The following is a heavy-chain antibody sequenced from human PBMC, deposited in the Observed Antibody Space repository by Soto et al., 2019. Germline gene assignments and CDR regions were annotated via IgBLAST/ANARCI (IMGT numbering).Heavy chain of an antibody. CDR1: GFTFSSYG. Sequence: QVQLVESGGGVVQPGRSLRLSCAASGFTFSSYGMHWVRQAPGKGLEWVAVISYDGSNKYYADSVKGRFTISRDNSKNTLYLQMNSLRAEDTAAYYCAKESVLRYFDWLSHKYYFDYWGQGTLVTVSS. CDR3: AKESVLRYFDWLSHKYYFDY. J-gene: IGHJ4*02. D-gene: IGHD3-9*01. V-gene: IGHV3-30*18. CDR2: ISYDGSNK.